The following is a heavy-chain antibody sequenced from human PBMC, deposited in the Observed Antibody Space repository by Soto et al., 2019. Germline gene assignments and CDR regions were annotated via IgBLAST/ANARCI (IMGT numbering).Heavy chain of an antibody. D-gene: IGHD3-10*01. J-gene: IGHJ3*02. CDR3: ARPQYFGEDGAFNI. Sequence: PSEPLSLPGTVSGGSISDFYWSWNRQPAGKGLEWIGRIHTSGSTNINPSLKSRVSLSVDTSRNQLSLTLTSVTAADTAAYYCARPQYFGEDGAFNIWGQGTVVTVAS. V-gene: IGHV4-4*07. CDR1: GGSISDFY. CDR2: IHTSGST.